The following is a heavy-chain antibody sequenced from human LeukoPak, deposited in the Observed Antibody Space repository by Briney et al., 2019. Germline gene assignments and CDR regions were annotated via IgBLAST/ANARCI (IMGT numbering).Heavy chain of an antibody. D-gene: IGHD3-22*01. CDR1: GFTFSNSW. V-gene: IGHV3-74*01. CDR3: ARKSATMNAAFDY. Sequence: GGSLRLSCAASGFTFSNSWMHWVRQTPGKGLVWVSNINSDGSITSFADSVKGRFTISRDNAKNTLCLQMSSLRAEDTAVYYCARKSATMNAAFDYWGQGTLVTVSS. CDR2: INSDGSIT. J-gene: IGHJ4*02.